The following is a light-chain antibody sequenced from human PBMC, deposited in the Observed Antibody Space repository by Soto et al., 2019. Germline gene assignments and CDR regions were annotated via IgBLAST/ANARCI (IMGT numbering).Light chain of an antibody. V-gene: IGKV3-20*01. CDR1: QSIPHNN. CDR3: QQYHSSPWT. CDR2: GAF. Sequence: EIVLTQSAGTLSLSPGESATLSCRASQSIPHNNLAWYQQKPGQAPRLLFYGAFNRASGIPDRFSGSGSGTDFTLTISRVEPVDFAVYSCQQYHSSPWTFGQGTKVDI. J-gene: IGKJ1*01.